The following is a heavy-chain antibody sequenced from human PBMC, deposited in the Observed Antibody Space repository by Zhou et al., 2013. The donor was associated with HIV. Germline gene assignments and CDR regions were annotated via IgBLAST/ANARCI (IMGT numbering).Heavy chain of an antibody. CDR3: ARGVAAAGFDAFDI. CDR2: INTYSGNT. V-gene: IGHV1-18*01. D-gene: IGHD6-13*01. J-gene: IGHJ3*02. CDR1: GYTFTSFG. Sequence: QVQLVQSGAEVKNPGASVRVSCKASGYTFTSFGISWVRQAPGQGLEWMGWINTYSGNTNYAQKLQGRVTMTTDTSTSTVYMELRSLRFDDTALYYCARGVAAAGFDAFDIWGQGDNGHRLF.